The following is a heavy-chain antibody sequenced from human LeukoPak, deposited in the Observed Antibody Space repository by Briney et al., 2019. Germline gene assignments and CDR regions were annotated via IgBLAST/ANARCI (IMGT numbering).Heavy chain of an antibody. Sequence: SETLSLTCTVSGGSISSYYWSWIRQPAGKGLEWIGRIYTSGSTNYNPSLKSRVTMSVDTSKNQFSLKLISVTAADTAVYYCARFSSGWYLTYYFDYWGQGTLVTVSS. J-gene: IGHJ4*02. D-gene: IGHD6-19*01. CDR3: ARFSSGWYLTYYFDY. V-gene: IGHV4-4*07. CDR2: IYTSGST. CDR1: GGSISSYY.